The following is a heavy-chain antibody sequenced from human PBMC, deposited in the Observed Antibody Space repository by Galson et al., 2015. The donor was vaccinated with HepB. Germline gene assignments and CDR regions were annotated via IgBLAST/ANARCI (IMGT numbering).Heavy chain of an antibody. V-gene: IGHV3-7*05. CDR3: ARGERGEWYSFYYYGMDV. CDR2: IKEDGSEK. CDR1: EFILSMYW. Sequence: SLRLSCAASEFILSMYWMNWVRQAPGKGLEWVANIKEDGSEKNYVDSVKGRFTIARDNAKNSLYLQMNSLRAEDTAVYYCARGERGEWYSFYYYGMDVWGRGTTVTVSS. D-gene: IGHD3-10*01. J-gene: IGHJ6*02.